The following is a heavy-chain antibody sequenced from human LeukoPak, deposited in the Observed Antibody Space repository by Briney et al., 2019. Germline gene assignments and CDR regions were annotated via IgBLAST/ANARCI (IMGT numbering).Heavy chain of an antibody. CDR1: GFTFSTYW. D-gene: IGHD2-2*01. V-gene: IGHV3-7*01. CDR2: INQDGSDK. J-gene: IGHJ4*02. CDR3: ARVRCSSNSCFPDY. Sequence: GGSLRLSCAASGFTFSTYWMSWVRQAPGKGLEWVANINQDGSDKNYVDSVKGGFTISRDNAKNSLFLRMNSLRAEDTAVYDCARVRCSSNSCFPDYWGQGTLVTVSS.